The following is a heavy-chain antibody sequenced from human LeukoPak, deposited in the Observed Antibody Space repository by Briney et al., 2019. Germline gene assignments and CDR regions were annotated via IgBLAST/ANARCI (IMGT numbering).Heavy chain of an antibody. CDR3: ARRLFEYTYTDYGDYGYYYYYDMDV. CDR2: NKYCKRN. D-gene: IGHD4-17*01. V-gene: IGHV4-34*01. J-gene: IGHJ6*03. Sequence: SETLSLTRALYGVSFSCYYWSGIRPPPGKGREWIGDNKYCKRNHQHPSLKSRVTISVHTYKKHLSLTVSCVTAADTAVYYCARRLFEYTYTDYGDYGYYYYYDMDVWGKGTTVTVSS. CDR1: GVSFSCYY.